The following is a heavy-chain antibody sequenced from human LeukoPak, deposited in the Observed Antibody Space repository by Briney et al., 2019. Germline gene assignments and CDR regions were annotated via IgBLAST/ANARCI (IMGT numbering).Heavy chain of an antibody. J-gene: IGHJ4*02. CDR2: ISGSGGST. V-gene: IGHV3-23*01. CDR3: ARETQYYYDSIYFDY. Sequence: PGGSLRLSCAASGFTFSNYAMSWVRQAPGKGLEWVSAISGSGGSTYYADSVKGRFTISRDNTNNILYLQMNSLRAEDTALYYCARETQYYYDSIYFDYWGQGTLVTVSS. D-gene: IGHD3-22*01. CDR1: GFTFSNYA.